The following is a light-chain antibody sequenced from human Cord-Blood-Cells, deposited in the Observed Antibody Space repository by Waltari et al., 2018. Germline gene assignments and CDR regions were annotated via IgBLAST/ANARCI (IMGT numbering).Light chain of an antibody. Sequence: EIVMTQSPATLSVSPGERATLTCRASQSVSSNLAWYQHEPGQAPRLLLYGASTRATGIPARFSGSGSGTEFTLTISSLQSEDFAVYYCQQYNNWPPFTFGPGTKVDIK. CDR2: GAS. J-gene: IGKJ3*01. CDR3: QQYNNWPPFT. CDR1: QSVSSN. V-gene: IGKV3-15*01.